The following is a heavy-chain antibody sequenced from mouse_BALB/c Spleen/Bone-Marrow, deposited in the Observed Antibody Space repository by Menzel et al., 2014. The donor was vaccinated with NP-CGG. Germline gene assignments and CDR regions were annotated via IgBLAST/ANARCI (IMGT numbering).Heavy chain of an antibody. J-gene: IGHJ3*01. CDR2: INPSTGYT. D-gene: IGHD2-14*01. V-gene: IGHV1-7*01. CDR1: GYTFTSYW. CDR3: AREGYDPWFAY. Sequence: VQLQQSGAELAKPGASVKMSCKASGYTFTSYWMHWVKQRPGQGLEWIGYINPSTGYTEYNQKFKDKATLTADKSSSTAYMQLSRLTSEDSAVYYCAREGYDPWFAYWGQGTLVTVSA.